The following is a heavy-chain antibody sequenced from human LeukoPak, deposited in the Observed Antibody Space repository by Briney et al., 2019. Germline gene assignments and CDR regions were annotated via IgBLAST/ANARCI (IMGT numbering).Heavy chain of an antibody. CDR1: GYTLTGYY. D-gene: IGHD3-10*01. J-gene: IGHJ5*02. CDR3: ASSPITMVRGVISP. CDR2: INPNSGGT. Sequence: GASVKVSCKASGYTLTGYYMHWVRQAPGQGLEWMEWINPNSGGTNYAQKFQGRVTMTRDTSISTAYMELSRLRSDDTAVYYCASSPITMVRGVISPWGQGTLVTVSS. V-gene: IGHV1-2*02.